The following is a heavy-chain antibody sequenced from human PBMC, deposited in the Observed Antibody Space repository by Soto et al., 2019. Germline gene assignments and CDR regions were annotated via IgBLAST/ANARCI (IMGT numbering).Heavy chain of an antibody. CDR1: GFTFSDYY. CDR3: ARDKVDWSGYLYLAHYYYYGMDV. Sequence: GGSLRLSCAASGFTFSDYYMSWIRQAPGKGLEWVSYISSSGSTIYYADSVKGRFTISRDNAKNSLYLQMNSLRAEDTAVYYCARDKVDWSGYLYLAHYYYYGMDVWGQGTTVTVSS. D-gene: IGHD3-3*01. J-gene: IGHJ6*02. CDR2: ISSSGSTI. V-gene: IGHV3-11*01.